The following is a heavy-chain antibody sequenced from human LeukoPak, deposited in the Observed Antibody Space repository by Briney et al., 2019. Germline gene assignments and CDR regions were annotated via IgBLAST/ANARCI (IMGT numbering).Heavy chain of an antibody. J-gene: IGHJ5*02. CDR2: IYYSGGT. CDR1: GASVSSSRYY. D-gene: IGHD1-26*01. CDR3: APGSTGGSRGSWFDP. Sequence: SETLSLTCTVSGASVSSSRYYWGWMRQPPGGGLEWIGIIYYSGGTYYNPSLKSRVTIYVGEYKNKFPLKVSSVTGAEKAVYHCAPGSTGGSRGSWFDPWGQGTVVTVSS. V-gene: IGHV4-39*01.